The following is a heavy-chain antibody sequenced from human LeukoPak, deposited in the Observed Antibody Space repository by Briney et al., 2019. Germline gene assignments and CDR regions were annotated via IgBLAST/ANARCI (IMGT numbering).Heavy chain of an antibody. CDR2: IYTSGSI. CDR3: ARATWTNFYFDY. Sequence: SETLSLTCTVSGGSISSYYWSWIRQPAGKGLEWIGRIYTSGSINYNPSLRSRVTISEDTSKNQFSLKVTSVTAADTAVYYCARATWTNFYFDYWGQGALVTVSS. CDR1: GGSISSYY. V-gene: IGHV4-4*07. D-gene: IGHD1-1*01. J-gene: IGHJ4*02.